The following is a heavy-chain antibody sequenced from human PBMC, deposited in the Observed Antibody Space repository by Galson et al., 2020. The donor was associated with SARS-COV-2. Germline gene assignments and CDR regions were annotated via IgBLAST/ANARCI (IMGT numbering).Heavy chain of an antibody. J-gene: IGHJ4*02. CDR1: GFSLSTSRMC. CDR3: ARMVVRGVTYDY. CDR2: IDWDDDK. D-gene: IGHD3-10*01. Sequence: SGPTLVKPTQTLTLTCTFSGFSLSTSRMCVSWIRQPPGQALEWLARIDWDDDKYYSTSLKTRLTISKDTSKNQVVLTMTNMDPVDTATYYCARMVVRGVTYDYWGQGTLVTVSS. V-gene: IGHV2-70*11.